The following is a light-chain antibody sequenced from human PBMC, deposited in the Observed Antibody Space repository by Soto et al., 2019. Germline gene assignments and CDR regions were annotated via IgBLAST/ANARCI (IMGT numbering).Light chain of an antibody. CDR2: DAS. CDR3: QQYNSDSRT. V-gene: IGKV1-5*01. Sequence: DIPMTQSPSTLSASVGDRVTITCRASQSISTWLAWYQQKPGNAPKLLIFDASNLVSGVPSRFSGSGSGTEFTLTIDSLQPDDFATYYCQQYNSDSRTFGQGTELDIK. CDR1: QSISTW. J-gene: IGKJ1*01.